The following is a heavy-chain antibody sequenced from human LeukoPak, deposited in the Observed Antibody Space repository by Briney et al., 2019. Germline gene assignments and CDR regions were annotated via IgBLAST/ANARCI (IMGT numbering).Heavy chain of an antibody. Sequence: SETLSLTCTVSGGSINTYYWSWIRQPPGKGPECIGHIYYTGSTYYKPSLESRVTISVDTAKNQISLKLNSVTAADTAVYYCARDVLRWGQGTLVTVSS. CDR2: IYYTGST. CDR1: GGSINTYY. J-gene: IGHJ4*02. V-gene: IGHV4-59*12. CDR3: ARDVLR.